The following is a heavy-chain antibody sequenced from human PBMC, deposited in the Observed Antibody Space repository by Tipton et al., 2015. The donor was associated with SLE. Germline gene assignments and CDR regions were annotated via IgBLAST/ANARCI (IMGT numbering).Heavy chain of an antibody. CDR2: IYTSGST. CDR1: GGSLSSYY. J-gene: IGHJ3*02. CDR3: ARDGWELFHAFDI. D-gene: IGHD1-26*01. Sequence: LRLSCTVSGGSLSSYYWSWIRQPAGKGLEWIGRIYTSGSTNYNPSPKSRVTMSVDTSKNQFSLKLSSVTAADPAVYYCARDGWELFHAFDIWGQGTMVTVSS. V-gene: IGHV4-4*07.